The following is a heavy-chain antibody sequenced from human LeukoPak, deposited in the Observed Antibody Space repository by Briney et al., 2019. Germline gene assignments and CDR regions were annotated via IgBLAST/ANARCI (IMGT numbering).Heavy chain of an antibody. CDR1: GYTFTGYY. D-gene: IGHD2-8*01. CDR3: ARGTASRLIPHYYYYMDV. Sequence: ASVKLSCKASGYTFTGYYMHWVRQAPGQGHEWMGWINPNSGGTNYAQKFQGRVPMTRDTSISTAYLELSRLRSDDTAVYYCARGTASRLIPHYYYYMDVCGKGTTVTISS. V-gene: IGHV1-2*02. J-gene: IGHJ6*03. CDR2: INPNSGGT.